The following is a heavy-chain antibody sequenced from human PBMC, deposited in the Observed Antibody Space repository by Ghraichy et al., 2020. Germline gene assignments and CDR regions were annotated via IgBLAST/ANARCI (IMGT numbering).Heavy chain of an antibody. J-gene: IGHJ3*02. V-gene: IGHV3-23*01. CDR3: AKVQRVRHIVDVFDI. D-gene: IGHD5-12*01. CDR1: GFTFSTYA. CDR2: LTGSDFRT. Sequence: GGSLRLSCAASGFTFSTYAINWVRQPPGKGLGWVSALTGSDFRTFYADSVKGRFTISRDNYMNTVYLHMNSLRVDDTAVYYCAKVQRVRHIVDVFDIWGQGTMVTVSS.